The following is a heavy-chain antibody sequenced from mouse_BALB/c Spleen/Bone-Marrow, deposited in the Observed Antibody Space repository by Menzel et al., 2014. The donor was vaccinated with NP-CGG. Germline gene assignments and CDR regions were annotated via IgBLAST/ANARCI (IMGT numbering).Heavy chain of an antibody. V-gene: IGHV14-3*02. Sequence: VQLQQSGAELVKPGASVKLSCTASGFNIKDTYMHWVKQRPEQGLEWIGRIDPANGNTKYDPRFQGKATITAEASSNTAYLQLSSLTSGDTAVYYCTGRYGWFAYWGQGTLVTVSA. J-gene: IGHJ3*01. D-gene: IGHD2-14*01. CDR1: GFNIKDTY. CDR2: IDPANGNT. CDR3: TGRYGWFAY.